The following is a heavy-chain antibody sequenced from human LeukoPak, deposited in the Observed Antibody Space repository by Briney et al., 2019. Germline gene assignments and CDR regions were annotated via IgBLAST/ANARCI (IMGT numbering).Heavy chain of an antibody. CDR2: MNPNSGNT. CDR3: AADDY. Sequence: ASVKVSCKTAGYTFTNYALQWVRQTTGQGLEWMGWMNPNSGNTGYAQKFQGRVTITRNTSISTAYMELSSLRSEDTAVYYCAADDYWGQGTLVTVSS. CDR1: GYTFTNYA. V-gene: IGHV1-8*03. J-gene: IGHJ4*02.